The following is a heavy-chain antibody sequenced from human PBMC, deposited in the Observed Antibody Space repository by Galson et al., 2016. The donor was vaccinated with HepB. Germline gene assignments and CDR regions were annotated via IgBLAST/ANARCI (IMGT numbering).Heavy chain of an antibody. J-gene: IGHJ6*03. CDR3: AADELKEITCINTRCRYYYHYMDV. V-gene: IGHV1-69*06. CDR1: GGTFSSSG. Sequence: SCKASGGTFSSSGISWVRQAPGQGLEWMAGIIPFFGTVNYAQKFQGRVTITADKSTSTVYLELSSLRSEDTAVYYCAADELKEITCINTRCRYYYHYMDVWGEGTTVTVTS. CDR2: IIPFFGTV. D-gene: IGHD2/OR15-2a*01.